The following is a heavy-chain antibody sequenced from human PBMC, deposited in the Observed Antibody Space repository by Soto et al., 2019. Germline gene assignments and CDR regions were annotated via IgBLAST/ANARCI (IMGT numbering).Heavy chain of an antibody. CDR3: ARGIGGYALGYYYMDV. J-gene: IGHJ6*03. V-gene: IGHV1-8*01. CDR1: GYTFTSYD. Sequence: ASVKVSCKASGYTFTSYDINWVRQATGQGLEWMGWMNPNSGNTGYAQKFQGRVTMTRNTSISTAYMELSSLRSEDTAVYYCARGIGGYALGYYYMDVWGKGTTVTVSS. D-gene: IGHD5-12*01. CDR2: MNPNSGNT.